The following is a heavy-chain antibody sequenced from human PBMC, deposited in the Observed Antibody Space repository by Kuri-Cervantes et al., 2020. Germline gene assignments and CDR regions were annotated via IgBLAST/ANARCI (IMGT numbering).Heavy chain of an antibody. Sequence: SETLSLTCTVSGDSISNWYWSWLRQPAGKGLEWIGRVFRSGSTNYNSSLKSRVTISLDTSKNQFSLKLTSVTAADTAVYYCARGRGGYNWKPSTFDYWGQGTLVTVSS. D-gene: IGHD1-20*01. CDR2: VFRSGST. CDR3: ARGRGGYNWKPSTFDY. J-gene: IGHJ4*02. CDR1: GDSISNWY. V-gene: IGHV4-4*07.